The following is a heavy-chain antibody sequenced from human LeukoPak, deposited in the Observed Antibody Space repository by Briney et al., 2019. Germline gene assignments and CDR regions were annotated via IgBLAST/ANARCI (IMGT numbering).Heavy chain of an antibody. CDR2: INVYNGHT. D-gene: IGHD3-10*01. Sequence: ASVKVSCKAPGYTFTSYGISWVRQAPGQGLEWMGWINVYNGHTIYAQEFQGRVTLTTDTSTSTAHMDLRSLRSDDTAVYYCVRDSDHAPDYWGQGTLVTVSS. CDR1: GYTFTSYG. J-gene: IGHJ4*02. CDR3: VRDSDHAPDY. V-gene: IGHV1-18*01.